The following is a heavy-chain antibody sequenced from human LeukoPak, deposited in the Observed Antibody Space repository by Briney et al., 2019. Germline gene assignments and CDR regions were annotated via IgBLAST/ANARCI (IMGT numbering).Heavy chain of an antibody. CDR3: ARDIAAPNDY. CDR2: IYTSGST. Sequence: TSETLSLTCTVSSGSISSGSYYWSWIRQPAGKGLEWIGRIYTSGSTNYNPSLKSRVTISVDKSKNQFSLKLSSVTAADTAVYYCARDIAAPNDYWGQGTLVTVSS. V-gene: IGHV4-61*02. D-gene: IGHD6-13*01. J-gene: IGHJ4*02. CDR1: SGSISSGSYY.